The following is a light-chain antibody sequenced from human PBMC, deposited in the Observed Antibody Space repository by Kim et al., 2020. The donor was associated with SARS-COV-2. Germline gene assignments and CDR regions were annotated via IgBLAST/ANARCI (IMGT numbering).Light chain of an antibody. V-gene: IGLV3-1*01. CDR3: QAWDSSTVL. Sequence: SYELTQPPSVSVSPGQTASITCAGDKLGDKYACWYQQKPGQSPVLVIYQDSKRPSGIPERFSGSNSGNTATLTISGTQAMDEADYYCQAWDSSTVLFCGG. CDR1: KLGDKY. CDR2: QDS. J-gene: IGLJ2*01.